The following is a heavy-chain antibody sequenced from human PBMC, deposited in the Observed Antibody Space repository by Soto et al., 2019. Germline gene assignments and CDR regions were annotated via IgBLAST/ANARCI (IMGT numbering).Heavy chain of an antibody. CDR1: GGSFSGYY. CDR2: INHSGST. D-gene: IGHD1-7*01. J-gene: IGHJ6*02. CDR3: AGARGRNWNYPSYYYYGMDV. V-gene: IGHV4-34*01. Sequence: SETLSLTCAVYGGSFSGYYWSWIRQPPGKGLEWIGEINHSGSTNYNPSLKSRVTISVDTSKNQFSLKLSSVTAADTAVYYCAGARGRNWNYPSYYYYGMDVWGQGTTVTVSS.